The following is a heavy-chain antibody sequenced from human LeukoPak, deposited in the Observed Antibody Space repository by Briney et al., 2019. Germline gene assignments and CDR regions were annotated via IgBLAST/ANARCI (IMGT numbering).Heavy chain of an antibody. J-gene: IGHJ6*03. CDR3: AKTTMVRGTYYMDV. Sequence: SQTLSLTCTVSGGSISSGSYYWSWIRQPAGKGLEWIGRIYTSGSTNYNPSLKSRVTISVDTSKNQFSLKLSSVTAADTAVYYCAKTTMVRGTYYMDVWGKGTTVTISS. CDR1: GGSISSGSYY. D-gene: IGHD3-10*01. V-gene: IGHV4-61*02. CDR2: IYTSGST.